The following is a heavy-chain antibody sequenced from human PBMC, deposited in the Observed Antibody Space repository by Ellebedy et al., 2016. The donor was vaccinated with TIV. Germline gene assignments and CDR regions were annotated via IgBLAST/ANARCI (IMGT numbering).Heavy chain of an antibody. J-gene: IGHJ2*01. CDR3: ARASFYDVDLSGWYFDF. Sequence: GGSLRLSCAASGLTVSTNYMNWVRQAPGKGLEWVSSIYSADDTYYADSVKGRFFIPRDNSENTLYLQMSSLKAEDTAVYYCARASFYDVDLSGWYFDFWGRGTLVTVSS. CDR1: GLTVSTNY. CDR2: IYSADDT. D-gene: IGHD3-10*02. V-gene: IGHV3-66*01.